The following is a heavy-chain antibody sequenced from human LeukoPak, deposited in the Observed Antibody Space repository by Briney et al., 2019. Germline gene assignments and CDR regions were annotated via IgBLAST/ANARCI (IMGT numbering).Heavy chain of an antibody. D-gene: IGHD3-22*01. CDR1: GFTFSSYW. J-gene: IGHJ5*02. V-gene: IGHV3-7*03. CDR2: IKQDGSEK. CDR3: ARARDQFYYDSSGYYP. Sequence: GGSLRLSCAASGFTFSSYWMSWVRQAPGKGLEWVANIKQDGSEKYYVDSVKGRFTISRDNAKNSLYLQMNSLRAEDTAVYYCARARDQFYYDSSGYYPWGQGTLVTVSS.